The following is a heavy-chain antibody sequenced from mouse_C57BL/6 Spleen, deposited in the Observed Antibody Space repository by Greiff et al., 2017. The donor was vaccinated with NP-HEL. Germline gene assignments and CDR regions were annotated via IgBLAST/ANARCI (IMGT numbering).Heavy chain of an antibody. CDR3: TTPMVTSHYYAMDY. V-gene: IGHV14-1*01. J-gene: IGHJ4*01. CDR2: IDPEDGDT. D-gene: IGHD2-2*01. CDR1: GFNIKDYY. Sequence: EVQLQQSGAELVRPGASVKLSCTASGFNIKDYYMHWVKQRPEQGLEWIGRIDPEDGDTEYAPKFQGKATMTADTSSNTAYLQLSSLTYEDTAVYYCTTPMVTSHYYAMDYWGQRTSVTVSS.